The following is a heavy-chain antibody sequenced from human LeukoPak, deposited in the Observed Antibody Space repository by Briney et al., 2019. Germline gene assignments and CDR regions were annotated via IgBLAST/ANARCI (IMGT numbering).Heavy chain of an antibody. CDR3: ARNNGMDV. J-gene: IGHJ6*02. V-gene: IGHV3-7*03. Sequence: GGSLRLSCAASGFALSSHWMTWVRQVPGRGPEWVANVNRDGSETYYLDSVKGRFTISKDNAKNSLDLQMNSLRAEDTALYHCARNNGMDVWGQGTTVIVSS. CDR1: GFALSSHW. CDR2: VNRDGSET.